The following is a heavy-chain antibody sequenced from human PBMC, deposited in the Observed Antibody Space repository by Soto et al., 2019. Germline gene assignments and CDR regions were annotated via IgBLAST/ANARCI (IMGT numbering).Heavy chain of an antibody. CDR1: GGTFSSYA. V-gene: IGHV1-69*12. D-gene: IGHD2-15*01. J-gene: IGHJ6*02. CDR3: ARTRVGYCSGGSCYSNYYYGMDV. Sequence: QVQLVQSGAEVKKPGSSVKVSCKASGGTFSSYAISWVRQAPGQGLEWMGGIIPIFGTANYAQKFQGRVXITADESTSTXXMXLXXLRSEDTAVYYCARTRVGYCSGGSCYSNYYYGMDVWGQGTTVTVSS. CDR2: IIPIFGTA.